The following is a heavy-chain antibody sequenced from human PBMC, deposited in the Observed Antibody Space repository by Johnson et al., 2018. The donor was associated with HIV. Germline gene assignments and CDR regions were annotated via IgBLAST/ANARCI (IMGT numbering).Heavy chain of an antibody. J-gene: IGHJ3*02. CDR2: ISYDGSNK. V-gene: IGHV3-30-3*01. Sequence: QVQLVESGGGVVQPGRSLRLSCAASGFTFSSYAMHWVRQAPGKGLEWVAVISYDGSNKYYADSVKGRFTISRDNAKNSLYLQMNSLRDEDTAVYYCAKAARLFDAFDIWGQGTMVTVSS. CDR1: GFTFSSYA. CDR3: AKAARLFDAFDI. D-gene: IGHD6-6*01.